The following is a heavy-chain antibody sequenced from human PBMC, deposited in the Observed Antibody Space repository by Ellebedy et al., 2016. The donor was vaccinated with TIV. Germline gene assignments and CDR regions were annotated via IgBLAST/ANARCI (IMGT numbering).Heavy chain of an antibody. V-gene: IGHV4-4*07. CDR3: ARDPIAARSNAFDI. J-gene: IGHJ3*02. CDR1: GGSISSYY. D-gene: IGHD6-6*01. CDR2: IYTSGST. Sequence: SETLSLXXTVSGGSISSYYWSWIRQPAGKGLEWIGRIYTSGSTNYNPSLKSRVTISVDTSKNQFSLKLSSVTAADTAVYYCARDPIAARSNAFDIWGQGTMVTVSS.